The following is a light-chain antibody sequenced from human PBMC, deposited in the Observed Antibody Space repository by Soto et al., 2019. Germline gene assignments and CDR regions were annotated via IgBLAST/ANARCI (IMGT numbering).Light chain of an antibody. CDR1: TSDIGAGYD. CDR2: GNT. Sequence: SVLTQPPSVSGAPGQTVTISCTRTTSDIGAGYDVHWYQQLPGTAPKLLIFGNTNRPSGVPDRFSGSKSDTSASLAITGLQAEDEADYYCQSYDNRLSGVFGGGTKLTVL. J-gene: IGLJ3*02. CDR3: QSYDNRLSGV. V-gene: IGLV1-40*01.